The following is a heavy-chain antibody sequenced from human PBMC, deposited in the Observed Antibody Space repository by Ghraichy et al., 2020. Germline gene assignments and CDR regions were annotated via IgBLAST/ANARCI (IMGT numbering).Heavy chain of an antibody. CDR1: GFTFSSYG. CDR3: AKDSGSYHYSHNYYYYGMDV. Sequence: GGSLRLSCAASGFTFSSYGMHWVRQAPGKGLEWVAFIRYDGSNKYYADSVKGRFTISRDNSKNTLYLQMNSLRAEDTAVYYCAKDSGSYHYSHNYYYYGMDVWGQGTTVTVSS. CDR2: IRYDGSNK. D-gene: IGHD1-26*01. V-gene: IGHV3-30*02. J-gene: IGHJ6*02.